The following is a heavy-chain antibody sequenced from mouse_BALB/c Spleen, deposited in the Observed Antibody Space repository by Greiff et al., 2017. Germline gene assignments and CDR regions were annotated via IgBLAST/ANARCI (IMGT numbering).Heavy chain of an antibody. CDR3: ARDNYGPFAY. J-gene: IGHJ3*01. CDR1: GFNIKDYY. V-gene: IGHV14-1*02. CDR2: IDPENGNT. Sequence: EVQGVESGAELVRPGALVKLSSKASGFNIKDYYMPWVKQRPEQGLEWIGWIDPENGNTIYDPKFQGKASITADTSSNTAYLQLSSLTSEDTAVYYCARDNYGPFAYWGQGTLVTVSA. D-gene: IGHD1-2*01.